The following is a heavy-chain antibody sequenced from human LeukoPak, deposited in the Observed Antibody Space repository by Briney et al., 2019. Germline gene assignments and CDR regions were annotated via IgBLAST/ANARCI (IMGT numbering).Heavy chain of an antibody. CDR3: ARDWSGDDY. CDR2: ISSSSTYI. Sequence: PGGSLRLSCAASGFTFSTYSMSWVRQAPGKGLGWVSSISSSSTYIYYVDSVKGRFTISRDDAKNSLYLQMNSLRADDTAVYYCARDWSGDDYWGQGTLVTVSS. D-gene: IGHD3-3*01. J-gene: IGHJ4*02. V-gene: IGHV3-21*01. CDR1: GFTFSTYS.